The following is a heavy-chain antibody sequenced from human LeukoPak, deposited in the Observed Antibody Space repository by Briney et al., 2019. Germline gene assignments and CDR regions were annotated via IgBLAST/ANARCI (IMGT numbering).Heavy chain of an antibody. V-gene: IGHV4-39*07. CDR3: ARGGVNTLYYYYYYYMDV. D-gene: IGHD3-16*01. J-gene: IGHJ6*03. Sequence: PSETLSLTCTVSSGSISTSNYYWGWVRQPRGKALEWIGNIFYSGSTYYSPSLKSRVTISLDTSRNQFSLKLNSVTAADTAVYYCARGGVNTLYYYYYYYMDVWGKGTTVTVSS. CDR1: SGSISTSNYY. CDR2: IFYSGST.